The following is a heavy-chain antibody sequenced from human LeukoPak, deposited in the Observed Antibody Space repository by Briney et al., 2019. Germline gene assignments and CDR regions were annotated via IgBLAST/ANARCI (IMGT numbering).Heavy chain of an antibody. CDR3: ARDRGYCSSTSCHGGNAFDI. D-gene: IGHD2-2*01. Sequence: GGSLRLSCAASGFTVSSNYMSGVRQAPGKGLEWISVIYSGGSTNYADSVKGRFTISRHNSKNTLYLQMNSLRAEDTAVYYCARDRGYCSSTSCHGGNAFDIWGQGKMVTVSS. J-gene: IGHJ3*02. CDR2: IYSGGST. CDR1: GFTVSSNY. V-gene: IGHV3-53*04.